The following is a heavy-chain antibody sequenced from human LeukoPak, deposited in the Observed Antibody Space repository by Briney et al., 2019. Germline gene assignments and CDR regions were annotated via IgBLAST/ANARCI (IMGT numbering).Heavy chain of an antibody. J-gene: IGHJ4*02. CDR2: INHSGST. Sequence: SETLSLTCAVYGGSFSGYYWSWIRQPPGKGLEWIGEINHSGSTNYIPSLESRVTLSVDTSKNQFSLNLNSVTAADTAVYYCARGVIAAGGNDFDYWGQGTLVTVSS. V-gene: IGHV4-34*01. CDR3: ARGVIAAGGNDFDY. CDR1: GGSFSGYY. D-gene: IGHD6-13*01.